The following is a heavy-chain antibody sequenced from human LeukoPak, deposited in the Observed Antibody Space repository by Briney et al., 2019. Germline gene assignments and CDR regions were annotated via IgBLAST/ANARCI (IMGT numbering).Heavy chain of an antibody. J-gene: IGHJ6*03. Sequence: SETLSLTCTVPGGSISSGSYYWSWIRQPAGKGLEWIGRIYTSGSTNYNPSLQSRVTISVDTSKNQFSLKLSSVTAADTAVYYCARHSRLEWLLSSQYYYYYMDVWGKGTTVTVSS. D-gene: IGHD3-3*01. CDR1: GGSISSGSYY. CDR2: IYTSGST. CDR3: ARHSRLEWLLSSQYYYYYMDV. V-gene: IGHV4-61*02.